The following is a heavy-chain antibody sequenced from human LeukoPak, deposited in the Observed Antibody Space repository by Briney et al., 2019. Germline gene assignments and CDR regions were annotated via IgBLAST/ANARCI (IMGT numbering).Heavy chain of an antibody. CDR3: AKVRDTSGWYHFDN. CDR2: ISSDGGTI. J-gene: IGHJ4*02. V-gene: IGHV3-48*04. D-gene: IGHD6-19*01. Sequence: PGGSLRLSCAASGFTFSRKTMNWVRQAPGKGLEWVSYISSDGGTIYYADSVKGRFTISRDNAKSSLYLQMNSLRAEDTAVYYCAKVRDTSGWYHFDNWGQGTLVTVSS. CDR1: GFTFSRKT.